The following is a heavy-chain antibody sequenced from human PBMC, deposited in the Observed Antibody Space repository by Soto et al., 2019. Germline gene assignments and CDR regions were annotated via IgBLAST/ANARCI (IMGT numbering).Heavy chain of an antibody. V-gene: IGHV1-3*01. CDR1: VYTFSAYT. J-gene: IGHJ3*02. Sequence: SLEVSCKSTVYTFSAYTINCVRPATGQSLEWMGWINAGSGNTKYSQNFQGRVSITRDTSASTVYMELTGLTSEDTAVYYCARDTETLGPRANDAIDIWGQGTM. CDR3: ARDTETLGPRANDAIDI. CDR2: INAGSGNT. D-gene: IGHD3-3*02.